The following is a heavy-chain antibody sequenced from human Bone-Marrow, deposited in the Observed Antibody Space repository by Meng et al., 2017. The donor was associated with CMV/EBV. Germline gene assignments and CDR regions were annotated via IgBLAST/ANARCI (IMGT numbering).Heavy chain of an antibody. CDR1: GYTFTGYY. V-gene: IGHV1-2*02. Sequence: ASVKVSCKASGYTFTGYYMHWVRQAPGQGLEWMGWINPNSGGTNYAQKFQGRVTMTRDTSISTAYMELSRLRSDDTAVYYCARGAPAAILAYYYYYGMDVWGPGTTVTGSS. D-gene: IGHD2-2*02. CDR2: INPNSGGT. J-gene: IGHJ6*02. CDR3: ARGAPAAILAYYYYYGMDV.